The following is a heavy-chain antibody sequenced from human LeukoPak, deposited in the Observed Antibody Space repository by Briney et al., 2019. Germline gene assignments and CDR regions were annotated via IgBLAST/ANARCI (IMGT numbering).Heavy chain of an antibody. CDR3: AKTTTDRLQYFDY. Sequence: GGSLRLSCAASGFTFSSYGMHWVRQAPGKGLEWVAVIWYDGSNKYYADSVKGRFTISRDNSKNTLYLQMNSLRAEDTAVYYCAKTTTDRLQYFDYWGQGTLVTVSS. V-gene: IGHV3-30*02. CDR2: IWYDGSNK. CDR1: GFTFSSYG. D-gene: IGHD4-11*01. J-gene: IGHJ4*02.